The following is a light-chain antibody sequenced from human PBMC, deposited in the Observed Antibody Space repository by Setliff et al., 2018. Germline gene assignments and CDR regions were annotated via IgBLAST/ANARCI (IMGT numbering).Light chain of an antibody. Sequence: QPPSASGTPGQRVTISCSGSSSNIGSNTVNWYQQLPGTAPKLLIYRNNQWPSGVPDRFSGSKSGTSASLAISGLQSEDEADYYCAAWDDSLNGYVFGTGTKVTVL. J-gene: IGLJ1*01. CDR1: SSNIGSNT. CDR3: AAWDDSLNGYV. V-gene: IGLV1-44*01. CDR2: RNN.